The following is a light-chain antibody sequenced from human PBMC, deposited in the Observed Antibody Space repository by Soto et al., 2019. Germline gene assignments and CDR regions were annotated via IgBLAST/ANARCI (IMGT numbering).Light chain of an antibody. V-gene: IGKV1-33*01. CDR1: QDISNY. J-gene: IGKJ5*01. CDR3: QKSDSIPIT. CDR2: DAS. Sequence: DIQMTQSPSSLSASVGDRVTITCRASQDISNYLNWYQQRPGKAPKLLIYDASNLERGVPSRFSGTRSGTHFTFAITSLQPEDVATYYCQKSDSIPITFGQGTRLEI.